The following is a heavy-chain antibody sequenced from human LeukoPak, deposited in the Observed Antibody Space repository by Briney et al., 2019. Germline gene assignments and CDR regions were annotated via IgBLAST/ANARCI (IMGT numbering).Heavy chain of an antibody. CDR2: IYYSGST. D-gene: IGHD2-15*01. CDR3: ARVSCSGGNCPLDY. J-gene: IGHJ4*02. V-gene: IGHV4-59*01. CDR1: GGSISSYY. Sequence: PSETLSLTCTVSGGSISSYYWSWIRQPPGKGLEWVGYIYYSGSTNYNPSLKSRVTISVDTSKNQFSLNLSSVTAADTAVYYCARVSCSGGNCPLDYWGQGTLVTVSS.